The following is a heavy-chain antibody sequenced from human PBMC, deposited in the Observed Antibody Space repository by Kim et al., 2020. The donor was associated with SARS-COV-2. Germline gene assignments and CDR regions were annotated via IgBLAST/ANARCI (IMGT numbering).Heavy chain of an antibody. J-gene: IGHJ4*02. D-gene: IGHD3-9*01. V-gene: IGHV3-48*03. Sequence: ALRLSCVASGFTVGGYEMNWVRQAPGKGLEWISIISSTGSSKYYTDSVKGRFTISRDNSKNSLFLQMDSLRAEDTAVYYCATDIMTGFALDHWGQGTLVTVSS. CDR3: ATDIMTGFALDH. CDR2: ISSTGSSK. CDR1: GFTVGGYE.